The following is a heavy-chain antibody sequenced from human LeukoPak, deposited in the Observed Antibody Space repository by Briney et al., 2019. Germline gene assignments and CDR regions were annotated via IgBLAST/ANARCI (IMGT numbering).Heavy chain of an antibody. CDR2: INAGNGNT. V-gene: IGHV1-3*01. J-gene: IGHJ4*02. Sequence: ASVKVSCKASGYTFTSYAMHWVRQAPGQRLEWMGWINAGNGNTKYSQKFQGRVTITRDTSASTAYMELSSLRSEDTAVYYCAREDMVRGVSDYWGQGTLVTVSS. CDR3: AREDMVRGVSDY. D-gene: IGHD3-10*01. CDR1: GYTFTSYA.